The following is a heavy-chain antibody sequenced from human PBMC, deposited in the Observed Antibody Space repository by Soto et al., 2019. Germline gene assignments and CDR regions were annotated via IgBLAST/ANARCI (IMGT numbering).Heavy chain of an antibody. V-gene: IGHV3-23*01. D-gene: IGHD6-6*01. Sequence: GGSLRLSCAASGVPFSSYAMSWVRQAPGKGLEWVSAISGSGGSTYYADSVKGRFTISRDNSKNTLYLQMNSLRAEDTAVYYCAKADSSSSEGSFDYWGQGTLVTVSS. J-gene: IGHJ4*02. CDR1: GVPFSSYA. CDR2: ISGSGGST. CDR3: AKADSSSSEGSFDY.